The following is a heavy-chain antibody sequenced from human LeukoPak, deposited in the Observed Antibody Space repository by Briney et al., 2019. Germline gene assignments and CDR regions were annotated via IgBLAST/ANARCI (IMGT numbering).Heavy chain of an antibody. CDR3: AKGAAHFDY. D-gene: IGHD6-6*01. CDR1: GFTFSNSG. V-gene: IGHV3-23*01. Sequence: GGSLRLSCAASGFTFSNSGMSWVRQAPGKGLEWVSGISGSGDRTNYADSVKGRFTTSRDNSKNTLYLQINSLRVDDTAVYYCAKGAAHFDYWGQGALVTVSS. CDR2: ISGSGDRT. J-gene: IGHJ4*02.